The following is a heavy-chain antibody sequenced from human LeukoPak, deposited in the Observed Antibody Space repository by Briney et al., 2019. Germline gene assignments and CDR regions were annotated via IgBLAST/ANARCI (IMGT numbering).Heavy chain of an antibody. V-gene: IGHV3-7*01. CDR1: GFTFSSYW. CDR3: ARYPRGGCEYTDY. Sequence: GGSLRLSCAASGFTFSSYWMNWVRQAPGKGLEWVANIRQDGDEKYYVDSVKGRFTISRDNAKNSLYLQMNSLRAEDTAVYYCARYPRGGCEYTDYWGQGTLVTVSS. J-gene: IGHJ4*02. D-gene: IGHD5-24*01. CDR2: IRQDGDEK.